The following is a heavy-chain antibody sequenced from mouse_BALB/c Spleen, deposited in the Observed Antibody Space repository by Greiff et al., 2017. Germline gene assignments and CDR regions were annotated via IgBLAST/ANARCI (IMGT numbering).Heavy chain of an antibody. CDR3: ARGRGYYSDY. CDR2: INPSNGRT. J-gene: IGHJ2*01. CDR1: GYTFTSYW. V-gene: IGHV1S81*02. Sequence: QVQLQQPGAELVKPGASVKLSCKASGYTFTSYWMHWVKQRPGQGLEWIGEINPSNGRTNYNEKFKSKATLTVDKSSSTAYMQLSSLTSEDSAVYYCARGRGYYSDYWGQGTTLTVSS.